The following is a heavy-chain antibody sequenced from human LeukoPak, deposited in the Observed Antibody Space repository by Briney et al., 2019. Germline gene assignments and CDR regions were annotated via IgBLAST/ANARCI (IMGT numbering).Heavy chain of an antibody. CDR1: GFTVSSNY. CDR2: IYGGGST. D-gene: IGHD1-26*01. V-gene: IGHV3-53*01. Sequence: GGSLRLSCAASGFTVSSNYTSWVRQAPGKGLEWVSVIYGGGSTYYADSVKGRFTISRDNSKNTLYLQMNGLRAEDTALYYCARVVGATYFDYWGQGTLVTVSS. J-gene: IGHJ4*02. CDR3: ARVVGATYFDY.